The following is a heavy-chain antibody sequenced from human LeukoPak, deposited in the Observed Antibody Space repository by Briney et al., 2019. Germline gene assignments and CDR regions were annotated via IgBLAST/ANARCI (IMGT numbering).Heavy chain of an antibody. CDR2: ISSSGSTI. CDR3: ASEIVPAAPHDAFDI. CDR1: GFTFSDYY. J-gene: IGHJ3*02. D-gene: IGHD2-2*01. V-gene: IGHV3-11*01. Sequence: GGSLRLYCAASGFTFSDYYMSWIRQAPGKGLEWVSYISSSGSTIYYADSVKGRFTISRDNAKNSLYLQMNSLRAEDTAVYYCASEIVPAAPHDAFDIWGQGTMVTVSS.